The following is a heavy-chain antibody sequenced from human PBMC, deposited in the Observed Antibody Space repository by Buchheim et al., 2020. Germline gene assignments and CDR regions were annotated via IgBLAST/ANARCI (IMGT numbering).Heavy chain of an antibody. CDR3: AGCTTETTFDEGWFDP. Sequence: QVQLQESGPGLVKPSQTLSLTCTVSGGSISSGDYYWSWIRQPPGKGLEWIGYTYYSGSTYYNPSLKSRVTISLDTSKNQFPLKLSSVTAADTAVYYCAGCTTETTFDEGWFDPWGQGTL. V-gene: IGHV4-30-4*01. D-gene: IGHD1-7*01. J-gene: IGHJ5*02. CDR1: GGSISSGDYY. CDR2: TYYSGST.